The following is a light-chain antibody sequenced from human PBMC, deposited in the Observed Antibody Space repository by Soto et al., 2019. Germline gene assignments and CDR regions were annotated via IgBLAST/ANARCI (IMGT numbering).Light chain of an antibody. J-gene: IGKJ1*01. Sequence: DIQMTQSPSSLSASVGDRVTITCRASQSISSYLNWYQQKPGKAPKLLIYAASSLQSGVPSRFSGSGSGTDFTLTISSLQPADFATYYCQQSYSTSSTFGQGTKVEIK. CDR2: AAS. CDR3: QQSYSTSST. V-gene: IGKV1-39*01. CDR1: QSISSY.